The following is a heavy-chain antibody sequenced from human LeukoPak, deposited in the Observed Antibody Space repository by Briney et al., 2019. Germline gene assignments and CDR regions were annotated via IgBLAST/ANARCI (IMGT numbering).Heavy chain of an antibody. V-gene: IGHV4-39*01. J-gene: IGHJ4*02. D-gene: IGHD3-16*02. CDR1: GGSISSSSYY. CDR2: IFYSGST. CDR3: ARQGIMITFGGVIDDRDFDY. Sequence: PSETLSLTCTVSGGSISSSSYYWGWIRQPPGKRLESLGSIFYSGSTYYNPSLKSRVTISVATSKNQFSLKLSSVTAADTAVYYWARQGIMITFGGVIDDRDFDYWGQGTPVTVSS.